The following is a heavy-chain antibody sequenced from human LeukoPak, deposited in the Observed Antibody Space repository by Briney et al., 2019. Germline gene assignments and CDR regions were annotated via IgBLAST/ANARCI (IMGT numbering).Heavy chain of an antibody. J-gene: IGHJ6*03. V-gene: IGHV3-30*02. D-gene: IGHD3-10*01. CDR2: IRYDGNNK. CDR3: VKGPDYYGSGSYLWYMDV. CDR1: GFNFNNYG. Sequence: GGSLRLSCAASGFNFNNYGMHWVRQAPGKGLEWVAFIRYDGNNKYYADSVKGRFTVSRDNSKNTMYLQMNSLRAEDTAVYYCVKGPDYYGSGSYLWYMDVWGKGTTVIISS.